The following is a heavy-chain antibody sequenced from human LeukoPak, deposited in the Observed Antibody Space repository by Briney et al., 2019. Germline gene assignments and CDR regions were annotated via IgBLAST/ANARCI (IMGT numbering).Heavy chain of an antibody. CDR2: IIPIFGTA. CDR1: GGTFSSYA. CDR3: AGGPRITMVRGGQWYYYMDV. J-gene: IGHJ6*03. Sequence: GASVKVSCKASGGTFSSYAISWVRQAPGQGLEWMGGIIPIFGTANYAQKFQGRVTMTRDTSTSTVYMELSSLRSEDTAVYYCAGGPRITMVRGGQWYYYMDVWGKGTTVTISS. V-gene: IGHV1-69*05. D-gene: IGHD3-10*01.